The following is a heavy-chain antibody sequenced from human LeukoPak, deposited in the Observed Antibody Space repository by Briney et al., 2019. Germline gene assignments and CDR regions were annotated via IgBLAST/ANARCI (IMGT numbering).Heavy chain of an antibody. CDR1: GFTFSSYW. CDR2: IKRDGSEK. J-gene: IGHJ3*02. D-gene: IGHD3-10*01. Sequence: SGGSLRLSCAASGFTFSSYWMSWVRQAPGKGLEWVANIKRDGSEKYYVDSVKGRLTTSRDNAENSLYLQMNSLRAEDTAVYYCARARDYGSGRANAFDIWGQGTMITVSS. V-gene: IGHV3-7*05. CDR3: ARARDYGSGRANAFDI.